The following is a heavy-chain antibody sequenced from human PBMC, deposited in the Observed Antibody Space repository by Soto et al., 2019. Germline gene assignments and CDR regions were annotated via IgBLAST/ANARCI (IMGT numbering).Heavy chain of an antibody. CDR3: ARARDSFDD. V-gene: IGHV3-30-3*01. D-gene: IGHD2-15*01. CDR1: GFTFSSYA. CDR2: ISYDGSDY. J-gene: IGHJ4*02. Sequence: QVQLVESGGGVVQPGRSLRLSCAASGFTFSSYAMHWVRQAPGKGLEWVAFISYDGSDYFYADSVKGRFTISRDNSKNSLFLQMNSLRAEDTAVYYCARARDSFDDWGQGTLVTVSS.